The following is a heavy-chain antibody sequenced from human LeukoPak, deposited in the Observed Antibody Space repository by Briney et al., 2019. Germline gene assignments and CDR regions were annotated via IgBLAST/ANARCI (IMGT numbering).Heavy chain of an antibody. CDR2: INAGTGNT. J-gene: IGHJ6*02. D-gene: IGHD2-15*01. Sequence: SVKVSCKASGYTFTSYAMHWVRQAPGQRLEWMGWINAGTGNTKYSQKFQGRVTISRDTSASTTYMELSSLRSEDTAVYYCARDATYCSGGTCSYYGLDVWGQGTTVTVSS. CDR1: GYTFTSYA. V-gene: IGHV1-3*01. CDR3: ARDATYCSGGTCSYYGLDV.